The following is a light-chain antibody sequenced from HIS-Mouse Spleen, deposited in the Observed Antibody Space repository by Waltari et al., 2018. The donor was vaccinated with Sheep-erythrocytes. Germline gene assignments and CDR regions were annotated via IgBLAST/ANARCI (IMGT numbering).Light chain of an antibody. CDR2: EGS. CDR3: CSYAGSSTFHVV. V-gene: IGLV2-23*03. Sequence: QSALTQPASVSGSPGQSITISCTGTSSDVGRYNLVSWYQQHPGKAPKPMIYEGSKRPSGVYNRFSGSESGNTASLTISVLQAEDEADYYCCSYAGSSTFHVVFGGGTKLTVL. CDR1: SSDVGRYNL. J-gene: IGLJ2*01.